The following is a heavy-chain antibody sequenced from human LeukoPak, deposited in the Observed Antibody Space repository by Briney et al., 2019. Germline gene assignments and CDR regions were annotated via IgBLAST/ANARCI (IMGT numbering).Heavy chain of an antibody. J-gene: IGHJ6*02. D-gene: IGHD6-25*01. CDR1: GFTFSSYD. Sequence: PGGSLRLSCAASGFTFSSYDMHWVRQATGKGLEWVSAIGTAGDTYYPGSVKGRFTISRENAKNSLYLQMNSLRAGDTAVYYCARAQIGSTMDVWGQGTTVTVSS. CDR2: IGTAGDT. V-gene: IGHV3-13*01. CDR3: ARAQIGSTMDV.